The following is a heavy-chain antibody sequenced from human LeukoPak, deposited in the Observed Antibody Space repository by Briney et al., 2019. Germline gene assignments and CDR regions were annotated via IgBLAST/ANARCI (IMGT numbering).Heavy chain of an antibody. D-gene: IGHD3-9*01. Sequence: ETLSLTCAVYGGSFSGYYWSWVRQAPGKGLEWVSAISGSGGSTYYADSVKGRFTISRDNSKNTLYLQMNSLRAEDTAVYYCAKWVDWLSLFDYWGQGTLVTVSS. CDR1: GGSFSGYY. V-gene: IGHV3-23*01. CDR3: AKWVDWLSLFDY. CDR2: ISGSGGST. J-gene: IGHJ4*02.